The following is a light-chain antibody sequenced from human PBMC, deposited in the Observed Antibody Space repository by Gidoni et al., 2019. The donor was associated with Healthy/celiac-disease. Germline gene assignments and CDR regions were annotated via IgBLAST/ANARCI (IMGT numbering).Light chain of an antibody. V-gene: IGKV3-20*01. CDR3: QQYGSSTT. CDR1: QSVSSSY. Sequence: EIVLTQYPGTLSLSPGERATLSCRASQSVSSSYLAWYQQKPGQAPRLLIYGASSRATGIPDRFSGSGSGTDFTLTISRLEPEDFAVYYCQQYGSSTTFGQXTKVEIK. CDR2: GAS. J-gene: IGKJ1*01.